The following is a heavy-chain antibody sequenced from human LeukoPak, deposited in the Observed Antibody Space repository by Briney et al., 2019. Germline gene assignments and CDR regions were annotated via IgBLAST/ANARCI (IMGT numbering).Heavy chain of an antibody. CDR1: GGSISSSSYY. CDR2: IYTSGST. V-gene: IGHV4-61*02. Sequence: SETLSLTCTVSGGSISSSSYYWGWIRQPAGKGLEWIGRIYTSGSTNYNPSLKSRVTMSVDTSKNQFSLKLSSVTAADTAVYYCAREGYDSWSGYPLNWFDPWGQGTLVTVSS. CDR3: AREGYDSWSGYPLNWFDP. J-gene: IGHJ5*02. D-gene: IGHD3-3*01.